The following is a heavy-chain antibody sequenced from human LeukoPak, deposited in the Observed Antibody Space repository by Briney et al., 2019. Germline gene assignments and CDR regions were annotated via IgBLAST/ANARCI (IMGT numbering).Heavy chain of an antibody. J-gene: IGHJ6*02. D-gene: IGHD6-19*01. CDR2: ISYDGSNK. V-gene: IGHV3-30-3*01. CDR3: AKDVGAVAVMAAGGYYYGMDV. CDR1: GFTFSSYA. Sequence: GGSLRLSCAASGFTFSSYAMHWVRQAPGKGLEWVAVISYDGSNKYYADSVKGRFTISRDNSKNTVFLQMNSLRPEDTAVYYCAKDVGAVAVMAAGGYYYGMDVWGQGTTVTVSS.